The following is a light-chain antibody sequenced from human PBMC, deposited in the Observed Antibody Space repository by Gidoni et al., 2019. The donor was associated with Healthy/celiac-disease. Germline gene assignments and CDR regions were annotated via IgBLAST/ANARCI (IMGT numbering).Light chain of an antibody. CDR1: QSISSY. J-gene: IGKJ1*01. CDR3: QQSYSTPPT. Sequence: DIQMTQSPSSLSASVGDRVTITCRASQSISSYLNWYQQKPGKAPKLLIDAASSLQRWVPSRFSGSGSGTDFTLTISSLQPEDFATYYCQQSYSTPPTFGQGTKVEIK. CDR2: AAS. V-gene: IGKV1-39*01.